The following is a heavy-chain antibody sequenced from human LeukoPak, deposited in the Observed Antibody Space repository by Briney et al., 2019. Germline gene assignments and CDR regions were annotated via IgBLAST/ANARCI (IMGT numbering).Heavy chain of an antibody. Sequence: PVGSLRLSCAASGFTFDRFTIHWVRQIPGKGLEWVSLINRRGHTFYADSVRGRFTISRDNNRNSVFLQMDSLRPEDTALYHCAKEVDCPSDCLFFHSWGQGTLVTVSS. CDR3: AKEVDCPSDCLFFHS. CDR1: GFTFDRFT. CDR2: INRRGHT. J-gene: IGHJ4*02. V-gene: IGHV3-43*01. D-gene: IGHD2-21*02.